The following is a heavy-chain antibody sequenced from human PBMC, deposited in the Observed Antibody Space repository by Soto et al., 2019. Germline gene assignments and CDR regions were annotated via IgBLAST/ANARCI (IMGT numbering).Heavy chain of an antibody. CDR3: AREVRGIAVAGLGGLFDY. J-gene: IGHJ4*02. Sequence: SETLSLTCTVSGGSISSSSYYWGWIRQPPGKGLEWIGSIYYSGSTYYNPSLKSRVTISVDTSKTQFSLKLSSVTAADTAVYYCAREVRGIAVAGLGGLFDYWGQGTLVTVSS. CDR2: IYYSGST. V-gene: IGHV4-39*07. D-gene: IGHD6-19*01. CDR1: GGSISSSSYY.